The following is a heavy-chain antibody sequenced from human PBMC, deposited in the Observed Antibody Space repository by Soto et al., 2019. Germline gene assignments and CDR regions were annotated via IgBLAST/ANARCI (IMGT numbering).Heavy chain of an antibody. CDR1: GRSISSGGYY. CDR3: ARVPPTIFGVVAPRFDP. D-gene: IGHD3-3*01. CDR2: IYYSGST. V-gene: IGHV4-31*11. J-gene: IGHJ5*02. Sequence: SETLSLTSGVSGRSISSGGYYWRWIRQHPGKGLERIGYIYYSGSTYYNPSLKSRVTISVDASKNQSSLKLISVTAADTAGYYFARVPPTIFGVVAPRFDPWGQGTLVTVSS.